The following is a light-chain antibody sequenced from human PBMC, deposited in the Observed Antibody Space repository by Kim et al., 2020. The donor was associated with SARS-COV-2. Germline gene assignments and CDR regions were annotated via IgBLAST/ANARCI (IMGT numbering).Light chain of an antibody. J-gene: IGLJ3*02. CDR1: SSNIGVNS. V-gene: IGLV1-47*01. CDR2: GNS. CDR3: AAWDGSPSAWV. Sequence: ELTQPPSASGTPGQRVTISCSGSSSNIGVNSVYWFQQLPGTAPKLLIYGNSQRPSGVPDRFSASKSGTSASLAVSGLRSDDEADFYCAAWDGSPSAWV.